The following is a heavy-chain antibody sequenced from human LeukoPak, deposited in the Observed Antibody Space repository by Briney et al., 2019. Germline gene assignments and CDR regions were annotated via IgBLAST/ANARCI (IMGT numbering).Heavy chain of an antibody. CDR1: GGTFSSYT. CDR2: IIPILGIA. D-gene: IGHD6-6*01. CDR3: ARLLGDSSSGPMDV. V-gene: IGHV1-69*02. J-gene: IGHJ6*02. Sequence: ASVKVSCKASGGTFSSYTISWVRQAPGQGLEWMGRIIPILGIANYAQKFQGRVTITADKSTSTAHMELSSLRSEDTAVYYCARLLGDSSSGPMDVWGQGTTVTVSS.